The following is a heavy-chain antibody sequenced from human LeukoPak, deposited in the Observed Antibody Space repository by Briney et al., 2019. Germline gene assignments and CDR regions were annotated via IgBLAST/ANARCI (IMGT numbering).Heavy chain of an antibody. CDR2: INWNGGST. J-gene: IGHJ5*02. CDR1: GFTFDDYG. CDR3: ARGAGIYYTTGWTGWFDP. V-gene: IGHV3-20*04. D-gene: IGHD6-19*01. Sequence: GGSLRLSCAASGFTFDDYGMSWVRQAPGKGLEWDSGINWNGGSTGYADSVKGRFTISRDNAKNTLYLQMNSLRAEDTAVYYCARGAGIYYTTGWTGWFDPWGQGTLVTVTS.